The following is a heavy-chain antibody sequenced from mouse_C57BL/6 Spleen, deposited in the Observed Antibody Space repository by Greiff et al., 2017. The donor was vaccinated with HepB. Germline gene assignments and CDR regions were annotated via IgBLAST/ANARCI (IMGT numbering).Heavy chain of an antibody. Sequence: VQLQQSGPELVKPGASVKISCKASGYSFTSYYIHWVKQRPGQGLEWIGWIYPGSGNTKYNEKFKGKATLTADTSSSTAYMQLSSLTSEDSAVYYCARSTTVVRGMDYWGQGTSVTVSS. J-gene: IGHJ4*01. V-gene: IGHV1-66*01. CDR3: ARSTTVVRGMDY. CDR1: GYSFTSYY. CDR2: IYPGSGNT. D-gene: IGHD1-1*01.